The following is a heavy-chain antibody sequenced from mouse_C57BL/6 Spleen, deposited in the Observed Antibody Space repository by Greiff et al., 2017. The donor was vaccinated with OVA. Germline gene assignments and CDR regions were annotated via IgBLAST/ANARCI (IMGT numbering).Heavy chain of an antibody. CDR3: SRMEGNYRFDY. D-gene: IGHD2-1*01. CDR2: IDPSDSYT. CDR1: GYTFTSYW. J-gene: IGHJ2*01. Sequence: QVQLQQPGAELVMPGASVKLSCKASGYTFTSYWMHWVKQRPGQGLEWIGAIDPSDSYTNYNQKFKGKSTLTVDKSSSTAYMQLSSLTSEDSAVYYCSRMEGNYRFDYWGQGTTLTVSS. V-gene: IGHV1-69*01.